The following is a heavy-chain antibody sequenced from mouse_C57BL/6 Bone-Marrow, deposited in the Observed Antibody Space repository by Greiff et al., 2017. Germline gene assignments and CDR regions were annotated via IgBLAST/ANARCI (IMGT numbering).Heavy chain of an antibody. CDR2: ISDGGSYT. CDR1: GFTFSSYA. D-gene: IGHD1-1*01. V-gene: IGHV5-4*03. J-gene: IGHJ3*01. CDR3: ARYPPSYYYCRSWFAY. Sequence: EVKVVESGGGLVKPGGSLKLSCAASGFTFSSYAMSWVRQTPEKRLEWVATISDGGSYTYYPDNVKGRFTISRDTAKNNLYLQMSHLKSEDTAMYYCARYPPSYYYCRSWFAYWGQGTLVTVSA.